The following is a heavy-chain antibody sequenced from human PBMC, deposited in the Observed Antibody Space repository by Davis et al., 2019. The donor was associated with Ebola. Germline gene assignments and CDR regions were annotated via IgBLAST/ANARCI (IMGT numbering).Heavy chain of an antibody. D-gene: IGHD3-16*02. V-gene: IGHV5-51*01. Sequence: GGSLRLSCKGSGYSFTTNWIAWVRQLPGKGLEWMGIIYPGDSDTRYSPSFQGQVTISADKSISTAYLQWSSLKASDTAMYYCARQLSYYYGMDVWGQGTTVTVSS. J-gene: IGHJ6*02. CDR1: GYSFTTNW. CDR2: IYPGDSDT. CDR3: ARQLSYYYGMDV.